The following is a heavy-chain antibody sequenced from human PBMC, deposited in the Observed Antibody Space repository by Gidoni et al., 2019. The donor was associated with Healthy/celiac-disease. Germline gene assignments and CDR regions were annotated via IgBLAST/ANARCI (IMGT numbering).Heavy chain of an antibody. D-gene: IGHD3-3*01. CDR3: ARGRRGGAPGYDFWSGYFGTYFDY. Sequence: QVQLQQWGAGLLKPSETLSLTCSVYGGSFSGYYWRCIRQTPGKGLEWIWEITHSGSTNYNPSLKSRVTRSGETSKNQFSLKLSSVTAAETAVYYCARGRRGGAPGYDFWSGYFGTYFDYWGQGTLVTVSS. CDR2: ITHSGST. V-gene: IGHV4-34*01. J-gene: IGHJ4*02. CDR1: GGSFSGYY.